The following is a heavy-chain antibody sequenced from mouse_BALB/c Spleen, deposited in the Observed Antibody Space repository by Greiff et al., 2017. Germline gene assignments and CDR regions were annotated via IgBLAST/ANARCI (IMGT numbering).Heavy chain of an antibody. CDR3: ANYYYAMDY. V-gene: IGHV1-7*01. J-gene: IGHJ4*01. CDR1: GYTFTSYW. CDR2: INPSTGYT. Sequence: QVQLQQSGAELAKPGASVKMSCKASGYTFTSYWMHWVKQRPGQSLEWIGYINPSTGYTEYNQKFKDKATLTADKSSSTAYMQLSSLTSEDSAVYYCANYYYAMDYWGQGTSVTVSS.